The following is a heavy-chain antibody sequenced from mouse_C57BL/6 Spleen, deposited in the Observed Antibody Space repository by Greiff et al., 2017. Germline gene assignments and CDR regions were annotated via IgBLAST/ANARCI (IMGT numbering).Heavy chain of an antibody. CDR2: IYPGDGDT. CDR1: GYAFSSSW. Sequence: QVQLQQSGPELVKPGASVKISCKASGYAFSSSWMNWVKQRPGKGLEWIGRIYPGDGDTNYNGKFKGKATLTADKSSSTAYMQLTSLTSEDSAVYFCARGGYGNYRNYFDYWGQGTTLTVSS. J-gene: IGHJ2*01. V-gene: IGHV1-82*01. CDR3: ARGGYGNYRNYFDY. D-gene: IGHD2-10*02.